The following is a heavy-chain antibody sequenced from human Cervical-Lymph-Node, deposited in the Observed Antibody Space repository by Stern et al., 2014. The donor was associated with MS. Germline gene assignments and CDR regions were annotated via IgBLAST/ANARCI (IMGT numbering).Heavy chain of an antibody. V-gene: IGHV3-21*01. J-gene: IGHJ4*02. Sequence: EVQLVESGGGLVKPGGSLRLSCAASGFTFSSYSMNWVRQAPGKGLEWVSSISSSSSYIYYADSVKGRFTISRDNAKNSLYLQMNSLRAEDTAVYYCARDGPLIKLWPYFDYWGQGTLVTVSS. CDR2: ISSSSSYI. CDR3: ARDGPLIKLWPYFDY. CDR1: GFTFSSYS. D-gene: IGHD5-18*01.